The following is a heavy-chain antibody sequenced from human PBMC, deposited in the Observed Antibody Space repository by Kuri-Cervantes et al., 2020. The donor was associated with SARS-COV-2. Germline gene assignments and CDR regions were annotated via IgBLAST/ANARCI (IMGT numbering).Heavy chain of an antibody. CDR1: GFTFRSSA. CDR2: IVVGSGDT. J-gene: IGHJ6*02. V-gene: IGHV1-58*01. CDR3: AADPKIGPFYYYYGMDV. D-gene: IGHD3-22*01. Sequence: SVKVSCKASGFTFRSSAVQWVRQARGQHLEWIGRIVVGSGDTNYAQEFHERVTITRDVSTSTAYMELSNPRSEDTAVYYCAADPKIGPFYYYYGMDVWGRGTTVTVSS.